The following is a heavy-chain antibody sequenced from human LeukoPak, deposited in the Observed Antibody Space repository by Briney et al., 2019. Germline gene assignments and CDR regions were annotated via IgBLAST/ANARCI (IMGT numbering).Heavy chain of an antibody. J-gene: IGHJ3*02. CDR1: GYSFTSYW. V-gene: IGHV5-51*01. CDR2: IYPGDSDT. Sequence: GESLKISCKGSGYSFTSYWIGWVRQMPGKGLEWMGIIYPGDSDTRYSPSFQGQVTNSADKSISTAYLQWSSLKASDTAMYYCARKADHSYDSARAFDIWGQGTMVTVSS. CDR3: ARKADHSYDSARAFDI. D-gene: IGHD3-22*01.